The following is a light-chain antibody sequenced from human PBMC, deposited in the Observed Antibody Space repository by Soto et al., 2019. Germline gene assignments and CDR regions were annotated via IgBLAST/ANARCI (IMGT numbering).Light chain of an antibody. CDR2: SNR. Sequence: QSVLTQPPSASGTPGQRVTISCSGSSSNIGSNTVNWYQQLPGTAPKVLMHSNRQRPSGVPDRFSGSKSGTSASLAISGLQSEDEADYYCAAWDDSLNGHVFGTGTKLTVL. CDR3: AAWDDSLNGHV. V-gene: IGLV1-44*01. CDR1: SSNIGSNT. J-gene: IGLJ1*01.